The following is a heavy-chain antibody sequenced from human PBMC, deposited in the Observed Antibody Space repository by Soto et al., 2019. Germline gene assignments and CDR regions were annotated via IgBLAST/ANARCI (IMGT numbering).Heavy chain of an antibody. CDR2: ISGSGGST. J-gene: IGHJ4*02. Sequence: EVQLLESGGGLVQPGGSLRLSCAAPGFTFSSYAMSWVRQGPGKGLEWVSGISGSGGSTYYADSVKGRFTISRDNSKNTLYLQMNSLRAEDTAVYYCAKMNQLAATRSPFDYWGQGTLVTVSS. V-gene: IGHV3-23*01. CDR1: GFTFSSYA. D-gene: IGHD6-6*01. CDR3: AKMNQLAATRSPFDY.